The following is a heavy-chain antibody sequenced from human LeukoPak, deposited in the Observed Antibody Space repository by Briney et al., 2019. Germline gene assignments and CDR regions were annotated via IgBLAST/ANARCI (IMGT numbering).Heavy chain of an antibody. CDR1: GFTFSSYE. D-gene: IGHD6-13*01. Sequence: PGGSLRLSCAASGFTFSSYEMNWVRQAPGKGLEWISYIGSSGSNMYYADSVKGRFTISRDNAKNSLFLQMDSLRTDDTAVYYCARARAQQLGPFDYWGQGTLVTVSS. J-gene: IGHJ4*02. V-gene: IGHV3-48*03. CDR2: IGSSGSNM. CDR3: ARARAQQLGPFDY.